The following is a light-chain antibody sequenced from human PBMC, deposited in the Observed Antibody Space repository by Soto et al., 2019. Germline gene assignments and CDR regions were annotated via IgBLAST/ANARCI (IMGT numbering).Light chain of an antibody. V-gene: IGLV1-47*01. CDR3: ATWDDSLSGYV. CDR2: RNT. Sequence: QLVLTQPPSTSGTPGQRVTISCSGSSSNIGSNFVYWYQHLPGTAPKLLIYRNTLRPSGVPDRLSGSKSGTSASLAISGLRSEDEADYYCATWDDSLSGYVFGTGTKVTVL. J-gene: IGLJ1*01. CDR1: SSNIGSNF.